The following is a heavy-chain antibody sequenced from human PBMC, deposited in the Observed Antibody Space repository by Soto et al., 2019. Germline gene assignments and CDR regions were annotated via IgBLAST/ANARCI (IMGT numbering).Heavy chain of an antibody. CDR2: IIPIFGKA. J-gene: IGHJ4*02. V-gene: IGHV1-69*06. Sequence: QVQLVQSGAEVKKPGSSVKVSCKASGGTFSSYAISWVRQAPGQGHEWMGVIIPIFGKANYAQKFQGRVTTTEDKSTSTAYMELSSLRTEDTAVYYCSRGRSYDYDSSGYRPFDYWCQGTLVTVSS. CDR3: SRGRSYDYDSSGYRPFDY. CDR1: GGTFSSYA. D-gene: IGHD3-22*01.